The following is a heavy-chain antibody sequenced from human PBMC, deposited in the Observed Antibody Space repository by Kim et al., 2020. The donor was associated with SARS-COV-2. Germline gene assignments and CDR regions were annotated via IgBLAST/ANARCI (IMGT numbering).Heavy chain of an antibody. CDR3: ARGGGYYYYGMDV. Sequence: SETLSLTCAVYGGSFSGYYWSWIRQPPGKGLEWIGEINHSGSTNYNPSLKSRVTISVDTSKNQFSLKLSSVTAADTAVYYCARGGGYYYYGMDVWGQGTTVTVSS. CDR1: GGSFSGYY. V-gene: IGHV4-34*01. CDR2: INHSGST. J-gene: IGHJ6*02.